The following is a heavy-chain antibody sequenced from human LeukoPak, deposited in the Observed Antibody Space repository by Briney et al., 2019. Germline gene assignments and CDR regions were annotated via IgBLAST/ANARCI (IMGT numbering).Heavy chain of an antibody. Sequence: PGGSLRLSCAASGFTVSSNYMSWVRQAPGKGLEWVANIKQDGGQKYYVDSVKGRFTISRDNAKNSLYLQMNSLRAEDTAVYYCARLWELLDWGQGTLVTVSS. J-gene: IGHJ4*02. V-gene: IGHV3-7*01. CDR3: ARLWELLD. CDR1: GFTVSSNY. D-gene: IGHD1-26*01. CDR2: IKQDGGQK.